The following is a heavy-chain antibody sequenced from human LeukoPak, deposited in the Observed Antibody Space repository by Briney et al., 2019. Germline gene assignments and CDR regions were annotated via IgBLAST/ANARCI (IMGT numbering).Heavy chain of an antibody. CDR3: ATLGWFLEWLFPPQLLLLLHVRLDV. CDR2: TGTTGDT. D-gene: IGHD3-3*01. J-gene: IGHJ6*04. CDR1: GLSFSSYD. V-gene: IGHV3-13*03. Sequence: GGALRLSCAACGLSFSSYDMHWVRQATGKGLEWVSGTGTTGDTYYAGSVKGQFTISRENAKNSLCLQKNSLRAGDTAVYYCATLGWFLEWLFPPQLLLLLHVRLDVWGKGTTVTVSS.